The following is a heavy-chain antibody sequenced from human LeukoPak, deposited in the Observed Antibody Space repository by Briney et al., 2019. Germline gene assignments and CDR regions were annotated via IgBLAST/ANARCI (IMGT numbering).Heavy chain of an antibody. Sequence: SETLSLTCAVYGGSFSGYYWSWIRQPPARGLEWIWEINHSGNTNYNPSLTRRFTISVDTSKNQFSLKLSSVTAADTAVYYCARTETDVIRGFDYWGQGTLVTVSS. J-gene: IGHJ4*02. D-gene: IGHD3-16*02. V-gene: IGHV4-34*01. CDR2: INHSGNT. CDR3: ARTETDVIRGFDY. CDR1: GGSFSGYY.